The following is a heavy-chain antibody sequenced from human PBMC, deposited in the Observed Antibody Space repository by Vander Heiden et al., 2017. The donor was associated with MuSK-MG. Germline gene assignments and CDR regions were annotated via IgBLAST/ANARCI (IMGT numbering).Heavy chain of an antibody. CDR3: AKDGQVLRFLEWFEGMDV. Sequence: EVQLVESGGGLVQPGRSLRLSCAASGFTFDDYAMHWVRQAPGKGLEWVSGISWNSGSIGYADSVKGRFTISRDNAKNSLYLQMNSLRAEDTALYYCAKDGQVLRFLEWFEGMDVWGQGTTVTVSS. CDR1: GFTFDDYA. V-gene: IGHV3-9*01. J-gene: IGHJ6*02. D-gene: IGHD3-3*01. CDR2: ISWNSGSI.